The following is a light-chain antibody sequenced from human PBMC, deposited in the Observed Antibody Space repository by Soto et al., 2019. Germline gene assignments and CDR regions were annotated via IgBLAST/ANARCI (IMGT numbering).Light chain of an antibody. V-gene: IGKV1-39*01. CDR3: QQSYSALT. J-gene: IGKJ4*01. CDR1: QSISSY. CDR2: AAS. Sequence: DIQMTQSPSSLSASVVDRVTITFRASQSISSYLNWYQQKPGKAPKLLIYAASSLQSGVPSRFSGSGSGTDFTLTISSLQPEDFATYYCQQSYSALTCGGGTKGDIK.